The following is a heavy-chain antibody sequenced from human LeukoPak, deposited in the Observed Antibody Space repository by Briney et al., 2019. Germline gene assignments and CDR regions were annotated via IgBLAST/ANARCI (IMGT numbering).Heavy chain of an antibody. D-gene: IGHD6-19*01. CDR3: ARVVVAGGGNWFGP. V-gene: IGHV1-18*04. CDR1: GYTFTSYG. J-gene: IGHJ5*02. Sequence: ASVKVSCKASGYTFTSYGISWVRQAPGQGLEWMGWISPYNGNTNYAQNLQGRVTMTTDTSTSTAYMELRSLRSDDTAVYYCARVVVAGGGNWFGPWGQGTLVTVSS. CDR2: ISPYNGNT.